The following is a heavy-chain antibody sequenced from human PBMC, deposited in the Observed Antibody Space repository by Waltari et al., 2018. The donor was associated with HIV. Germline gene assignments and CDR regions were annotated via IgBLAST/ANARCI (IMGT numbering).Heavy chain of an antibody. J-gene: IGHJ6*02. V-gene: IGHV4-34*01. D-gene: IGHD2-21*01. CDR1: GGSFTAYY. CDR2: INDKGTR. CDR3: ARGPFYFDVGGAALVRGDYSYYYGLDV. Sequence: QERLDQWGAGLLKPSETLSLTCAVYGGSFTAYYWTWVRQVPGKGLEWIGEINDKGTRYPNPSHKRRVTLSIDNYTSQISLTLTPVIAADTAVYYCARGPFYFDVGGAALVRGDYSYYYGLDVWGQGTTVIVSS.